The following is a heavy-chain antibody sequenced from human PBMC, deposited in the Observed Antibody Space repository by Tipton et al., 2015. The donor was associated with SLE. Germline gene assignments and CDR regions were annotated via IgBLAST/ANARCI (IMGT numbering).Heavy chain of an antibody. D-gene: IGHD6-19*01. V-gene: IGHV3-48*03. J-gene: IGHJ4*02. CDR2: ISSSGSTI. CDR3: ARDFGSGWTGGDY. CDR1: CASIGSHH. Sequence: LSLTCTVSCASIGSHHWTWVRQAPGKGLGGVSYISSSGSTIYYADSVKGRFTISRDNAKNSLYLQMNSLRAEDTAVYYCARDFGSGWTGGDYWGQGTLVTVSS.